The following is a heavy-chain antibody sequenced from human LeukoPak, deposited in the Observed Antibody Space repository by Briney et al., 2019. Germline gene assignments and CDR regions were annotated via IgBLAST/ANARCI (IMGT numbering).Heavy chain of an antibody. Sequence: SETLSLTCTVSGGSISSGSYYWSWIRQPAGKGLEWIGRIYTSGSTNYNPSLKSRVTISVDTSKNQFSLKLSSVTAADTAVYYCARDGDGYYYGSGSLDYWGQGTLVTVSS. V-gene: IGHV4-61*02. CDR2: IYTSGST. D-gene: IGHD3-10*01. J-gene: IGHJ4*02. CDR1: GGSISSGSYY. CDR3: ARDGDGYYYGSGSLDY.